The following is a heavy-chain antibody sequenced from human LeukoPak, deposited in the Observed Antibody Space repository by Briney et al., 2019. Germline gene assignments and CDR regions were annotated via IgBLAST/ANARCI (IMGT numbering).Heavy chain of an antibody. J-gene: IGHJ4*02. CDR2: INDNGGST. CDR1: GFTFSSYW. D-gene: IGHD6-19*01. V-gene: IGHV3-23*01. CDR3: AKIPVSYSSGWSNFDY. Sequence: GGSLRLSCAASGFTFSSYWMHWVRQAPGKGLEWVSGINDNGGSTYYADSVKGRFTIYRDNSKNTLFLQMNSLRVEDTAVYYCAKIPVSYSSGWSNFDYWGQGTLVTVSS.